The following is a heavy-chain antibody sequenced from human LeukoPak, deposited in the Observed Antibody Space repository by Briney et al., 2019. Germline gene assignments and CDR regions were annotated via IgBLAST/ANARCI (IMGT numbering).Heavy chain of an antibody. D-gene: IGHD5-12*01. CDR2: FDPEDGET. Sequence: ASVKVSCKVSGYTLTELSMHWVRQAPGKGLEWMGGFDPEDGETIYAQKFQGRVTMTEDTSIDTAYMELSSLRSEDTVVYYCATLWNIVATIDYWGQGTLVTVSS. J-gene: IGHJ4*02. CDR1: GYTLTELS. CDR3: ATLWNIVATIDY. V-gene: IGHV1-24*01.